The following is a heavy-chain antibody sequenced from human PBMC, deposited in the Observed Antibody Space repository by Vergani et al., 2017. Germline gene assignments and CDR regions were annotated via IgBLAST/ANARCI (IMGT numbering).Heavy chain of an antibody. D-gene: IGHD3-10*02. CDR3: ATSAVVRGVIGGDPFAAFDY. CDR2: VDPEDGET. Sequence: EVQLVQSGAEVKKPGATVKISCKVSGYTFTDYYMHWVQQAPGKGLEWMGLVDPEDGETIYAEKFQGRVTITADTSTDTAYMELSSLRSEDTAVYYCATSAVVRGVIGGDPFAAFDYWGQGTLVTVSS. CDR1: GYTFTDYY. V-gene: IGHV1-69-2*01. J-gene: IGHJ4*02.